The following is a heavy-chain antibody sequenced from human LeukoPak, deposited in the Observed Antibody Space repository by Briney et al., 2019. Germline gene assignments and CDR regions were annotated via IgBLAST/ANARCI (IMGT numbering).Heavy chain of an antibody. V-gene: IGHV4-59*07. CDR3: ARVRYSDTLTGYYGDCYFDY. CDR1: GGSISSYY. D-gene: IGHD3-9*01. Sequence: KPSDTLSLTCTVSGGSISSYYWSWIRQPPGKGLEWIGYTYYSRSTHYNPSLKSRVTISVDTSKNQFSLKLSSVTAADTAVYYCARVRYSDTLTGYYGDCYFDYWGQGTLVTVSS. CDR2: TYYSRST. J-gene: IGHJ4*02.